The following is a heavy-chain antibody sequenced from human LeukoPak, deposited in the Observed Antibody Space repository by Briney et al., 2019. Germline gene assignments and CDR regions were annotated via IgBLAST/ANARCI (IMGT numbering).Heavy chain of an antibody. V-gene: IGHV3-48*01. J-gene: IGHJ4*02. Sequence: PGGSLRLSCAASGFTFSRYSMNWVRQAPGKGLEWVSYISSSSSSIYYADSVKGRFTISRDNAKNSLYLQMNSLRAEDTALYYCARERPEKNYYDSSGYRDYWGQGTLVTVSS. D-gene: IGHD3-22*01. CDR2: ISSSSSSI. CDR1: GFTFSRYS. CDR3: ARERPEKNYYDSSGYRDY.